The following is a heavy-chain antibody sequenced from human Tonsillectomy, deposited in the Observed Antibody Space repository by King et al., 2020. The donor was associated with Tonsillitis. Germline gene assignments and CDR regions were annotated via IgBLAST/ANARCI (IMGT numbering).Heavy chain of an antibody. CDR3: ASLKPYYYGSGREHNYYFVDV. CDR1: GGSLNGYF. V-gene: IGHV4-34*01. Sequence: VQLQQWGAELLKPSETLSLTCAVYGGSLNGYFWSWIRQPPGKGLDWIGEINDSETTNYNPSLKGGVTMSVDTSKNQFSLNLDSVTAADTAVYFCASLKPYYYGSGREHNYYFVDVWGKGTAVTVSS. J-gene: IGHJ6*03. CDR2: INDSETT. D-gene: IGHD3-10*01.